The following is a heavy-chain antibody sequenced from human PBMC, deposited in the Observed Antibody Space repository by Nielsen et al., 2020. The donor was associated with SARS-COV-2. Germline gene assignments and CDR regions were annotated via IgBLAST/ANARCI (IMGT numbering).Heavy chain of an antibody. CDR2: INPNNGGT. D-gene: IGHD3-10*01. CDR1: GYTFTGYY. Sequence: ASVKVSCKASGYTFTGYYIHWVRQAPGQGLEWMGRINPNNGGTNYAQKFQGRVTMTRDTSISTAYMELSSLRSEDTAVYYCARAREGLSYFDYWGQGTLVTVSS. CDR3: ARAREGLSYFDY. V-gene: IGHV1-2*06. J-gene: IGHJ4*02.